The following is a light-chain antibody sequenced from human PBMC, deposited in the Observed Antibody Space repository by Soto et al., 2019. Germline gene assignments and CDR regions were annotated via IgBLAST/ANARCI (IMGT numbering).Light chain of an antibody. CDR2: GAY. Sequence: EIVMTQSPATLSVSPGERATLSCRASQSIANRLAWYQQKPGQAPRLLIYGAYTRATGVPARFSGSGSGTEFTLTISSLQSEDFAVYYCQQYNNWLALTFGGGTKVEIK. CDR3: QQYNNWLALT. V-gene: IGKV3-15*01. J-gene: IGKJ4*01. CDR1: QSIANR.